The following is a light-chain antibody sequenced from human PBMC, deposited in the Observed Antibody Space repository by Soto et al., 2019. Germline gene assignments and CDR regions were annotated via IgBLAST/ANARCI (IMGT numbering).Light chain of an antibody. V-gene: IGKV3-20*01. Sequence: EIVLTQSPGTLSLSPGERATLSCRASQSFISSYLAWYHQKPGQAPWLLIYGASNRATGIPDRFSGSGSGTDFTLTISRLEPEDFAVYYCQQYGSSGTFGQGTKVDIK. CDR1: QSFISSY. CDR3: QQYGSSGT. CDR2: GAS. J-gene: IGKJ1*01.